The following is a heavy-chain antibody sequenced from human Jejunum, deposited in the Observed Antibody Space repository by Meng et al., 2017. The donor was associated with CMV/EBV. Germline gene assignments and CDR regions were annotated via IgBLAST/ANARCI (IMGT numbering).Heavy chain of an antibody. D-gene: IGHD3-16*01. CDR3: ASYVY. CDR2: ISPTGGTM. V-gene: IGHV3-48*03. Sequence: GSLRLSCAASGFTFSIYEMNWVRQAPGKGLEWVSYISPTGGTMYYADSVKGRFTISRDNAKNSLYLQMNSLRAEDTAVYYCASYVYWGQGTLVTVSS. CDR1: GFTFSIYE. J-gene: IGHJ4*02.